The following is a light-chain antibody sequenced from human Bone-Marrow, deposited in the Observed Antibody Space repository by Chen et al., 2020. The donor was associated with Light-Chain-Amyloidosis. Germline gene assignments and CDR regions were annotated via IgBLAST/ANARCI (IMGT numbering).Light chain of an antibody. CDR1: NLGGKA. Sequence: SFVLTQPPSVSLAPGKTAKITCGGTNLGGKAVHWYQQKPGQAPVLVISDESDRPSGIPVRFSGSNSGNTATLTISRVEAGDEADYYCQVWDNTSDHFVFGTGTTVTVL. V-gene: IGLV3-21*03. CDR3: QVWDNTSDHFV. CDR2: DES. J-gene: IGLJ1*01.